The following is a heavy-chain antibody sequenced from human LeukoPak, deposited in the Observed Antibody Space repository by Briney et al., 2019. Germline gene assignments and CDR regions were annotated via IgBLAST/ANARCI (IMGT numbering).Heavy chain of an antibody. D-gene: IGHD2-2*01. V-gene: IGHV3-30*03. CDR3: TRYCRSATCYRYYAMDV. CDR2: ISFDGSTQ. Sequence: GKSLRLSCAASGFTFSTYGMHWVRQAPGEGLEWVAFISFDGSTQYYADSVKGRFTISRDNSKNTLYLQMNSLRDEDTAVYYCTRYCRSATCYRYYAMDVWGQGTTVIVSS. J-gene: IGHJ6*02. CDR1: GFTFSTYG.